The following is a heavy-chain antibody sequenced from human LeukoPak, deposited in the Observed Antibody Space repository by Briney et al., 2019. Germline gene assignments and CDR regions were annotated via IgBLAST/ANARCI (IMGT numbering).Heavy chain of an antibody. V-gene: IGHV1-2*02. CDR3: AKIGSYKVEYNWFDP. CDR2: INPNSGGT. CDR1: GYTFTGYY. Sequence: ASVKVSCKASGYTFTGYYMHWVRQAPGQGLEWMEWINPNSGGTNYAQKFQGRVTMTRDTSISTAYMELSSLRSEDTAVYYCAKIGSYKVEYNWFDPWGQGTLVTVSS. J-gene: IGHJ5*02. D-gene: IGHD1-26*01.